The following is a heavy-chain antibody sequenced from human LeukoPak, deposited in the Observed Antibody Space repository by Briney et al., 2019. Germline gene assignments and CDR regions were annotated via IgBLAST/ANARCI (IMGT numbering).Heavy chain of an antibody. V-gene: IGHV1-2*02. CDR3: ARDGNIVATTLDF. Sequence: ASVKVSCKASGYTFTGYYMHWGRQAPGPGLEWIGWIDPNTGGTSSAQKFQGRVTMTRDTSISTAYMELSSLKSDDTAVYFCARDGNIVATTLDFWGQGALVTVSS. J-gene: IGHJ4*02. CDR1: GYTFTGYY. D-gene: IGHD5-12*01. CDR2: IDPNTGGT.